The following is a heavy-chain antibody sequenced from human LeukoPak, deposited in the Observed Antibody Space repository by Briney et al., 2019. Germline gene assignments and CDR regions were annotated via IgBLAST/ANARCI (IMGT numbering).Heavy chain of an antibody. D-gene: IGHD3-22*01. CDR2: IYSGGST. V-gene: IGHV3-66*01. Sequence: GGSLRLSCAASGFTVSSNYMSWVRQAPGKGLEWVSVIYSGGSTYYADSVKGRFTISRDNSKNTLYLQMNSLRAEDTAVYYCARDQMEMDSYDSSGYYFDYWGQGTLVTVSS. CDR1: GFTVSSNY. J-gene: IGHJ4*02. CDR3: ARDQMEMDSYDSSGYYFDY.